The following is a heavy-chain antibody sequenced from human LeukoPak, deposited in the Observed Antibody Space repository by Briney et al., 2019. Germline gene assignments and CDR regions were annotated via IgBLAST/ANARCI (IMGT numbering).Heavy chain of an antibody. CDR2: IKQDGSEK. D-gene: IGHD4-17*01. CDR3: AKDFGYGDYEFPPDAFDI. V-gene: IGHV3-7*03. CDR1: GFTFSSYW. J-gene: IGHJ3*02. Sequence: GGSLRLSCAASGFTFSSYWMSWVRQAPGKGLEWVANIKQDGSEKYYVDSVKGRFTISRDNAKNSLYLQMNSLRAEDTAVYYCAKDFGYGDYEFPPDAFDIWGQGTMVTVSS.